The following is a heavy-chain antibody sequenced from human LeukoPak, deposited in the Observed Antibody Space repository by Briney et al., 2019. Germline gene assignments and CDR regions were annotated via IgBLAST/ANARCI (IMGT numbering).Heavy chain of an antibody. J-gene: IGHJ4*02. Sequence: ASVKVSCKASGYTFTSYGISWVRQAPGQGLEWMGWISAYNCNTNYAQKLQGRVTMTTDTSTSTAYMELRSLRSDDTAVYYCARGVFDIVVVPAASPFYYWGQGTLVTVSS. CDR3: ARGVFDIVVVPAASPFYY. V-gene: IGHV1-18*01. CDR2: ISAYNCNT. CDR1: GYTFTSYG. D-gene: IGHD2-2*01.